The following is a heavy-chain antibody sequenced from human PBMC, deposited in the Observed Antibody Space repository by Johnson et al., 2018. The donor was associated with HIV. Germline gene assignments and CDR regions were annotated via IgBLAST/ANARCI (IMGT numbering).Heavy chain of an antibody. D-gene: IGHD5-24*01. Sequence: QLVESGGGVVQPGRSLRLSCAASAFTSSSYSMHWVRQAPGKGLEWVAVISYGGNNKYYADSVKGRFTISRDNSKNTLYLQMNSLRAEDTAVYFCARGDGYKRRSFDIWGQGTMVTVAS. CDR1: AFTSSSYS. CDR3: ARGDGYKRRSFDI. V-gene: IGHV3-30-3*01. J-gene: IGHJ3*02. CDR2: ISYGGNNK.